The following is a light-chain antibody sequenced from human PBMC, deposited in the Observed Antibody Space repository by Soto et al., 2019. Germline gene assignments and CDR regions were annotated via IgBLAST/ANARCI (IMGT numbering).Light chain of an antibody. CDR1: QPVNNN. Sequence: IEMTQSPATLSASPGDRATLSCRASQPVNNNLAWYQQKPGQAPRLLIYGVSTRATGISARSSGGGSVTEFTLTISSLQSEDFAVYYCQQYEKWPPSITFGQGTRLEIK. J-gene: IGKJ5*01. CDR3: QQYEKWPPSIT. CDR2: GVS. V-gene: IGKV3-15*01.